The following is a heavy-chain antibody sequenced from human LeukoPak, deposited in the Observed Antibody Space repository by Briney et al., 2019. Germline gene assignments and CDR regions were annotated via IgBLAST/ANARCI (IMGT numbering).Heavy chain of an antibody. Sequence: PSETLSLTCTVSGGSISSYYWSWIRQPAGKGLEWIGRIYTSGSTNYNPSLKSRVTMSVDTSKNQFSLKLSSVTAADTAVYYCARHHYDILTGYPYGMDVWGQGTTVTVSS. J-gene: IGHJ6*02. CDR1: GGSISSYY. D-gene: IGHD3-9*01. CDR3: ARHHYDILTGYPYGMDV. CDR2: IYTSGST. V-gene: IGHV4-4*07.